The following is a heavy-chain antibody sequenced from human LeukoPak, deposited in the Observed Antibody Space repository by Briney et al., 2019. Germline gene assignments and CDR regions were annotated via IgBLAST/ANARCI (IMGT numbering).Heavy chain of an antibody. J-gene: IGHJ5*02. V-gene: IGHV1-46*01. CDR3: AREAFTIFGLVRTQTTKGPHRFDP. CDR1: GYTFTSSY. CDR2: INPSGGGT. Sequence: ASVKVSCKASGYTFTSSYMHWVRQAPGQGLEWMGVINPSGGGTSYSQKFQGRVTTTRDMSTSTVYMELSSLRSEDTAVYYCAREAFTIFGLVRTQTTKGPHRFDPWGQGTLVTVSS. D-gene: IGHD3-3*01.